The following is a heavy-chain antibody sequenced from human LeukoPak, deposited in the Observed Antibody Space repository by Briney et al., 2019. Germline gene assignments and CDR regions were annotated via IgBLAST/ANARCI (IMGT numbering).Heavy chain of an antibody. V-gene: IGHV3-30*18. CDR3: AKFSGDYYYYIDV. Sequence: GGPLRLSCAASGFTFSSYSIHWVRQAPGKGLEWVAVISYDGSNKYYADSVKGRFTISRDNSKNTLFLRMNSLRAEDTAVYYCAKFSGDYYYYIDVWGKGTTVTISS. D-gene: IGHD3-10*01. J-gene: IGHJ6*03. CDR2: ISYDGSNK. CDR1: GFTFSSYS.